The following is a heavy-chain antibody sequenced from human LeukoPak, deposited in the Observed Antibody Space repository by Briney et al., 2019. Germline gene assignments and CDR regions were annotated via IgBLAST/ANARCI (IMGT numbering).Heavy chain of an antibody. CDR1: GFSFSSYN. V-gene: IGHV3-48*02. CDR3: ARSLGGSYDY. CDR2: ISVSSSTI. Sequence: PGGSLRLSCAASGFSFSSYNMNWVGQAPGKGLEWVSYISVSSSTIYYADSVKGRFTISRDNAKNSLYLQMNSLRDGDTALYYCARSLGGSYDYWGQGTLVTVSS. D-gene: IGHD1-26*01. J-gene: IGHJ4*02.